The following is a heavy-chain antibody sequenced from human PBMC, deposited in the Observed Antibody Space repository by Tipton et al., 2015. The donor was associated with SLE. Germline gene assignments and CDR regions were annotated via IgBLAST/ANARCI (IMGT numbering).Heavy chain of an antibody. CDR1: GFPFSISW. CDR2: INFDGSST. D-gene: IGHD3-22*01. CDR3: AGANYYDSRGYQRAGASDI. V-gene: IGHV3-74*03. J-gene: IGHJ3*02. Sequence: SLRLSCAASGFPFSISWMHWVRQAPGKGLVWVSCINFDGSSTKYADSVKGRFTISRDNAKNTLNLQMTGLRAEDTAVYYCAGANYYDSRGYQRAGASDIWGQGTMVTVSS.